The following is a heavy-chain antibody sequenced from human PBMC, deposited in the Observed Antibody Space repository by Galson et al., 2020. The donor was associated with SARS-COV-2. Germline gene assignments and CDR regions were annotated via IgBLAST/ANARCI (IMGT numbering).Heavy chain of an antibody. V-gene: IGHV3-33*01. CDR1: GFTFSTYG. J-gene: IGHJ3*02. CDR3: ARGSSSHAFDI. CDR2: IWYDGSNK. D-gene: IGHD3-10*01. Sequence: TGGSLRLSCEASGFTFSTYGMDWVRQAPGKGLEWVAVIWYDGSNKYYADSVKGRFTISRDNSKNTLYLQMNSLRAEDTAVYYCARGSSSHAFDILGQWTMVSVS.